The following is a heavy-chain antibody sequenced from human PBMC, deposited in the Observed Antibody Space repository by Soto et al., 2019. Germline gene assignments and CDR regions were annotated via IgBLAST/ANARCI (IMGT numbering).Heavy chain of an antibody. Sequence: PGGSMKLSSAASGVSFSIYDMPWVRQATGKGLEWVSAIGTAGDTYYPGSVKGRFTISRENAKNSLYLQMNSLRAEDTAVYYCARDRGYYFDYWGQGTLVTVSS. CDR3: ARDRGYYFDY. V-gene: IGHV3-13*01. CDR1: GVSFSIYD. D-gene: IGHD3-10*01. CDR2: IGTAGDT. J-gene: IGHJ4*02.